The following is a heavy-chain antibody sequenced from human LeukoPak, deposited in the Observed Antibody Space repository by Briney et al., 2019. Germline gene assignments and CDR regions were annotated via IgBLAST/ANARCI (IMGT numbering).Heavy chain of an antibody. CDR3: AREAYYYDSSGHAFDI. V-gene: IGHV1-69*04. J-gene: IGHJ3*02. Sequence: SVKVSCKASGYTFTSYAISWVRQAPGQGLEWMGRIIPILGIANYAQKFQGRVTITADKSTSTAYMELSSLRSEDTAVYYCAREAYYYDSSGHAFDIWGQGTKVTVSS. D-gene: IGHD3-22*01. CDR2: IIPILGIA. CDR1: GYTFTSYA.